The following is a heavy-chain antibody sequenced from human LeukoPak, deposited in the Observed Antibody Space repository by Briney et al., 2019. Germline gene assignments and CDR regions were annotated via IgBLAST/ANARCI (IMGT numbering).Heavy chain of an antibody. CDR3: ARWTPYDSSGYYQASFDY. D-gene: IGHD3-22*01. V-gene: IGHV4-30-2*01. CDR2: TYHSGST. Sequence: SQTLSLTCAVSGGSISSGGYSWSWIRQPPGKGLGWIGYTYHSGSTYYNPSLKSRVTISVDRSKNQFSLKLSSVTAADTAVYYCARWTPYDSSGYYQASFDYWGQGTLVTVSS. J-gene: IGHJ4*02. CDR1: GGSISSGGYS.